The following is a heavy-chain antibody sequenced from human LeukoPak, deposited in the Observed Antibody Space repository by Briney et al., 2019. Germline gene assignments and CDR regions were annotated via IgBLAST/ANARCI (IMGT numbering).Heavy chain of an antibody. CDR2: ISGSGGST. CDR1: GFTFSNYA. D-gene: IGHD3-10*01. Sequence: PGGSLRLSCAASGFTFSNYAMTWVRQAPGKGLKWVSAISGSGGSTYYADSVKGRFTISRDNSKNTLYLQMNSLRAEDTAVYYCAKGHITMVRGVIPTLFDYWGQGTLVTVSS. CDR3: AKGHITMVRGVIPTLFDY. J-gene: IGHJ4*02. V-gene: IGHV3-23*01.